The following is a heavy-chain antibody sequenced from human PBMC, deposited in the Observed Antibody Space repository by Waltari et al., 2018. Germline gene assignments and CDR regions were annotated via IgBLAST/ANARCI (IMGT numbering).Heavy chain of an antibody. CDR3: AKDGDYSLPGYDAFDI. V-gene: IGHV3-30*02. CDR2: IRYDGSFK. Sequence: QVQLLESGGRVVQPGGSLRLSCATSGLIFNTYGMHWVRQTPGKVLEWVAFIRYDGSFKDYADSVNGRFSISRDNSKNTLYLQMNDLRPEDTALYYCAKDGDYSLPGYDAFDIWGQGTMVTVSP. D-gene: IGHD4-17*01. CDR1: GLIFNTYG. J-gene: IGHJ3*02.